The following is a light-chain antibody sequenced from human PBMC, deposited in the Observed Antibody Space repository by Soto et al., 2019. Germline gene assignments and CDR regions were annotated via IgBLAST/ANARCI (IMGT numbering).Light chain of an antibody. CDR3: SSYAGSNIFV. CDR2: EVS. J-gene: IGLJ1*01. CDR1: RSDVGGYNF. V-gene: IGLV2-8*01. Sequence: QSVLTQPPSASGSPGQSVTISCTGTRSDVGGYNFVAWYQQHPGKAPKLMISEVSKRPSGVPDRFSGSKSGNTASLTVSGLQAEDEADYYCSSYAGSNIFVFGTGTKVTVL.